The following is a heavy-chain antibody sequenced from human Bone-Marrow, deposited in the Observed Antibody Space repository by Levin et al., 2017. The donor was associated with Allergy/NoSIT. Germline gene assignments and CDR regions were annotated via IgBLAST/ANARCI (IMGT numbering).Heavy chain of an antibody. CDR2: IKSKTDGGTT. D-gene: IGHD4-23*01. CDR3: TTDLTTVVKTTGGGPGYYYYGMDV. J-gene: IGHJ6*02. CDR1: GFTFSNAW. Sequence: KTGGSLRLSCAASGFTFSNAWMSWVRQAPGKGLEWVGRIKSKTDGGTTDYAAPVKGRFTISRDDSKNTLYLQMNSLKTEDTAVYYCTTDLTTVVKTTGGGPGYYYYGMDVWGQGTTVTVSS. V-gene: IGHV3-15*01.